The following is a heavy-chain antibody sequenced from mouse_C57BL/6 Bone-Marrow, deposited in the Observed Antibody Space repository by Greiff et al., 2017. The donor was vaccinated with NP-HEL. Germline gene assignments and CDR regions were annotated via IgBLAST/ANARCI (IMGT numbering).Heavy chain of an antibody. CDR3: ARSGLYGTNYLVD. Sequence: QVQLQQSGAELVKPGASVKMSCKASGYTFTSYWITWVKQRPGQGLEWIGDIYPGSGSTNYNEKFKSKATLTVDTSYSTAYMQISRLTSEDSAVYYCARSGLYGTNYLVDWGQGTTLTVSS. V-gene: IGHV1-55*01. D-gene: IGHD1-1*01. CDR2: IYPGSGST. CDR1: GYTFTSYW. J-gene: IGHJ2*01.